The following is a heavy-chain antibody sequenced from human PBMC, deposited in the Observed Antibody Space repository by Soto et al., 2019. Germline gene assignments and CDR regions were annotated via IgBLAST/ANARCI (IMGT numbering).Heavy chain of an antibody. CDR1: GYTFTSYG. V-gene: IGHV1-18*01. D-gene: IGHD3-22*01. Sequence: ASVKVSCKASGYTFTSYGSSWVRQAPGQGLEWMGWISAYNGNTNYAQKLQGRVTMTTDTSTSTAYMELRSLRSDDTAVYYCARSRREIYYDSSGYYPPQAWGQGTLVTVSS. J-gene: IGHJ5*02. CDR3: ARSRREIYYDSSGYYPPQA. CDR2: ISAYNGNT.